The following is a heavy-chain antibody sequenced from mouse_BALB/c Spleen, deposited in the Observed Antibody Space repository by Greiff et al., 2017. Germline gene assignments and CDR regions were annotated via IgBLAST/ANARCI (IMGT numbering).Heavy chain of an antibody. J-gene: IGHJ3*01. CDR1: GDSITSGY. Sequence: EVMLVESGPSLVKPSQTLSLTCSVTGDSITSGYWNWIRKFPGNKLEYMGYISYSGSTYYNPSLKSRISITRDTSKNQYYLQLNSVTTEDTATYYCATGDYRYDGFAYWGQGTLVTVSA. V-gene: IGHV3-8*02. CDR2: ISYSGST. D-gene: IGHD2-14*01. CDR3: ATGDYRYDGFAY.